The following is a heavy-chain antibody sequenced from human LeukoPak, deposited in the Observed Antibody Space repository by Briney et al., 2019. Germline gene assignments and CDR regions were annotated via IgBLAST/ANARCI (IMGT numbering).Heavy chain of an antibody. V-gene: IGHV3-30*18. CDR3: AKVLMVRGVIGSPYYGMDV. Sequence: GGSLRLSCAASGFTFSSYAMHWVRQAPGKGLEWVAVISYDGSNKYYADSVKGRFTISRDNSKNTLYLQMNSLRAEDTAVYYCAKVLMVRGVIGSPYYGMDVWGQGTTVTVSS. D-gene: IGHD3-10*01. CDR2: ISYDGSNK. J-gene: IGHJ6*02. CDR1: GFTFSSYA.